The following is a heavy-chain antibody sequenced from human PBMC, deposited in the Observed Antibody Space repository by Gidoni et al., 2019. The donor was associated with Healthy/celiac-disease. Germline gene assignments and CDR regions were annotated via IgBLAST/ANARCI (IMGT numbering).Heavy chain of an antibody. V-gene: IGHV3-9*01. Sequence: EVQLVESGGGLVQPGRSLRLSCPASGFTCADYALHWVRQAPGKGLGWVSGIIWNSCSIGYADSVKGRFTISRDNAKNSLYLQMNSLRADDTAFYYCAKDIGTGTTLGYYYYYGMDVWGQGTTVTVSS. CDR2: IIWNSCSI. CDR1: GFTCADYA. CDR3: AKDIGTGTTLGYYYYYGMDV. J-gene: IGHJ6*02. D-gene: IGHD1-7*01.